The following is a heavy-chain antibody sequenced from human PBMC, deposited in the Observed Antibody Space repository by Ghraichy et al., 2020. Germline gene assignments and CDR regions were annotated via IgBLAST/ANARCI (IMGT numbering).Heavy chain of an antibody. J-gene: IGHJ4*02. D-gene: IGHD6-13*01. CDR3: ASHGWAAAADN. Sequence: SQTLSLTCSVSGGSISSSNFYWGWIRQPPGKGLEWIGTVYYTGNTYYTPSLKSRVTISVDTSRNQFSLKLTSVTAADTAVYYCASHGWAAAADNWGQGTLVXVX. V-gene: IGHV4-39*01. CDR1: GGSISSSNFY. CDR2: VYYTGNT.